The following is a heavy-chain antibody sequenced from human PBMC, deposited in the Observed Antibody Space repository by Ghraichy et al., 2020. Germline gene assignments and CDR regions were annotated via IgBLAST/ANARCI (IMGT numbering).Heavy chain of an antibody. V-gene: IGHV1-2*02. CDR1: GYTFTGYY. Sequence: ASVKVSCKASGYTFTGYYMHWVRQAPGQGLEWMGWINPNSGGTNYAQKFQGRVTMTRDTSISTAYMELSRLRSDDTAVYYCARDRWGRGGAAEDIVVVPAATISNWFDPWGQGTLVTVSS. D-gene: IGHD2-2*01. J-gene: IGHJ5*02. CDR3: ARDRWGRGGAAEDIVVVPAATISNWFDP. CDR2: INPNSGGT.